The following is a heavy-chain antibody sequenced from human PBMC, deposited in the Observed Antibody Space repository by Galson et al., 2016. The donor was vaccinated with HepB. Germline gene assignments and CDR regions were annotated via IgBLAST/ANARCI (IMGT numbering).Heavy chain of an antibody. D-gene: IGHD6-25*01. CDR1: GFTFSGYW. J-gene: IGHJ4*02. CDR2: IKQDGSEK. CDR3: ASAPAATESDY. V-gene: IGHV3-7*01. Sequence: SLRLSCAASGFTFSGYWMTWVRQAPGKGLEWVANIKQDGSEKNYVDSVKGRSTISRDNAKNLVSLQMNSLRAEDTAMYYCASAPAATESDYWGQGTLVTVSP.